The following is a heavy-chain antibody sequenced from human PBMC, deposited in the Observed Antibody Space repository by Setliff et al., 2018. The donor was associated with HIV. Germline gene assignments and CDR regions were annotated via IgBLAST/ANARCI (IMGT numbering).Heavy chain of an antibody. J-gene: IGHJ6*02. D-gene: IGHD2-15*01. CDR2: IYPGDSDT. V-gene: IGHV5-51*01. CDR3: ARLGGICSGGSCTALAYTMDV. CDR1: GYSFSSYW. Sequence: GESLKISCKGSGYSFSSYWIGWVRQMPGKGLEWMGTIYPGDSDTRYSPSFQGQVTISADKSISTAYLQCSSLKASDTAMYYCARLGGICSGGSCTALAYTMDVWSQGTTVTVSS.